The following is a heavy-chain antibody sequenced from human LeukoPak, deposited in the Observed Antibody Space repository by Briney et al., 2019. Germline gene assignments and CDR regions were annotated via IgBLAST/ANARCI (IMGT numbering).Heavy chain of an antibody. D-gene: IGHD3-10*01. CDR3: ASLASGAYSGSYYPGVDY. J-gene: IGHJ4*02. V-gene: IGHV1-69*01. CDR1: GGTFSSYA. Sequence: SVKVSCKASGGTFSSYAISWVRQAPGQGLEWMGGIIPIFGTANYAQKFQGRVTITADESTSTAYMELSSLRSEDTAVYYCASLASGAYSGSYYPGVDYWGQGTLVTVSS. CDR2: IIPIFGTA.